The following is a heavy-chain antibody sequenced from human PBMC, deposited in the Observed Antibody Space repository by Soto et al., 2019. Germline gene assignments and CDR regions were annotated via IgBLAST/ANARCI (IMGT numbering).Heavy chain of an antibody. J-gene: IGHJ4*01. V-gene: IGHV6-1*01. D-gene: IGHD1-26*01. CDR1: GDSVSSNSAG. Sequence: PSQALSLTCDSTGDSVSSNSAGWSWVKQSPSRGLEWLGRTYYRSKWYYEYAVSVRGRITINPDTSKNLYSLQLNSVTPEDTAVYFCARREQYRGRIFDYWGQGTLVTAPQ. CDR2: TYYRSKWYY. CDR3: ARREQYRGRIFDY.